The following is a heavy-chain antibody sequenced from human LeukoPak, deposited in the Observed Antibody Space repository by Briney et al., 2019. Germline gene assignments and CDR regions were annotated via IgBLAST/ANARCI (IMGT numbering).Heavy chain of an antibody. CDR1: GGTFSSYA. V-gene: IGHV1-69*13. CDR2: IIPIFGTA. Sequence: SVKVSCKASGGTFSSYAISWVRQAPGQGLEWMGGIIPIFGTANYAQKFQGRVTITADESTSIAYMELSSLRSEDTAVYYCARDLGSYSKDPHWYFDLWGRGTLVTVSS. J-gene: IGHJ2*01. CDR3: ARDLGSYSKDPHWYFDL. D-gene: IGHD4-11*01.